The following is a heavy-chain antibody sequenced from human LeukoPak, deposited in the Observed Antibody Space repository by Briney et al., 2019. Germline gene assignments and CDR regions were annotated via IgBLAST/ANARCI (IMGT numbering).Heavy chain of an antibody. CDR2: ISAYNGNT. Sequence: ASVKVSCKASGGTFSSYAISWVRQAPGQGLEWMGWISAYNGNTNYAQKLQGRVTMTTDTSTSTAYMELRSLRSDDTAVYYCARERLRSDMDYWGQGTLVTVSS. J-gene: IGHJ4*02. CDR1: GGTFSSYA. CDR3: ARERLRSDMDY. V-gene: IGHV1-18*01. D-gene: IGHD3-16*01.